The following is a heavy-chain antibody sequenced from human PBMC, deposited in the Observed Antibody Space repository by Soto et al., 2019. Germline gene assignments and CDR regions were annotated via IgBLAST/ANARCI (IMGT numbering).Heavy chain of an antibody. D-gene: IGHD6-13*01. V-gene: IGHV2-5*02. CDR1: GLSVSTSGVG. CDR3: VHRLTAAGGNSWYS. CDR2: TYWDDDK. J-gene: IGHJ1*01. Sequence: QITLKESGPTLVKPTQTLTLTCAFSGLSVSTSGVGVGWIRQPPGKALEWLAYTYWDDDKGYSPSLKSRLTNTKDTSKNHVVLTMTNTDPADTRTYSGVHRLTAAGGNSWYSGGQGILVTVSS.